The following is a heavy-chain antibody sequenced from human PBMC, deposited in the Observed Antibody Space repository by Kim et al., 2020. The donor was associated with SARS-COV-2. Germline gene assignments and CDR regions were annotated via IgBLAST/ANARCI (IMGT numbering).Heavy chain of an antibody. J-gene: IGHJ6*02. V-gene: IGHV3-48*03. CDR3: ARDRQNERITLVRSKIHYGMDV. CDR1: GFTFSGYE. CDR2: ISSSGYTI. Sequence: GGSLRLSCAASGFTFSGYEMNWVRQAPGRGLEWVSYISSSGYTIHYADSVKGRFTITRDNAKNSLYLQMNSLRAEDTAVYYCARDRQNERITLVRSKIHYGMDVWGQGTTVTVSS. D-gene: IGHD3-10*01.